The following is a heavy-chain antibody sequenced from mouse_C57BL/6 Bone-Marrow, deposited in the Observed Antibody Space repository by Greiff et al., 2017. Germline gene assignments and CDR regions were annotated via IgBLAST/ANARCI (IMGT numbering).Heavy chain of an antibody. V-gene: IGHV5-4*03. J-gene: IGHJ4*01. CDR3: ACDLRNCAMDY. Sequence: DVKLVESGGGLVKPGGSLKLSCAASGFTFSSYAMSWVRQTPEKMLEWVATISDGGSYTYYPDNVKGRYTISRDNAKNNLYLQMSHLQSEDTAVYYCACDLRNCAMDYWGQGTSVTVSS. CDR1: GFTFSSYA. CDR2: ISDGGSYT.